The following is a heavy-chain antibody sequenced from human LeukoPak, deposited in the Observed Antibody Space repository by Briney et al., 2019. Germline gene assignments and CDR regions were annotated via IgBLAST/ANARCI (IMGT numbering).Heavy chain of an antibody. D-gene: IGHD3-9*01. Sequence: SETLSLTCTVYGGSFSGHYWSWFRQPPGKGLEWIGEINHSGSINYNPSLKSRVTVSADMSKNQFSLKLISVTAADTAVYYCARAGYDTATGYPGTFDYWGQGTLVTVSS. CDR3: ARAGYDTATGYPGTFDY. J-gene: IGHJ4*02. CDR1: GGSFSGHY. V-gene: IGHV4-34*01. CDR2: INHSGSI.